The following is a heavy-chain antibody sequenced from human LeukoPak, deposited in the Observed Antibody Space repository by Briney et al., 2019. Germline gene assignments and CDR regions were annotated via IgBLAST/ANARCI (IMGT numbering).Heavy chain of an antibody. CDR3: ARGHWGLDN. V-gene: IGHV3-11*01. CDR1: GFPLSNHY. J-gene: IGHJ4*02. D-gene: IGHD7-27*01. Sequence: GGSLRLSCTVSGFPLSNHYMTWIRQAPGKGLEYVSYLSQAGSDIFYADSVKGRFSISGDNAKNSLYLQMNSLRAEDTAVYYCARGHWGLDNWGQGTLVTVSS. CDR2: LSQAGSDI.